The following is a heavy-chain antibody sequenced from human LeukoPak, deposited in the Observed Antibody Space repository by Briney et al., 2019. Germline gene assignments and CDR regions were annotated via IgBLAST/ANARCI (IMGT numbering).Heavy chain of an antibody. J-gene: IGHJ6*03. CDR3: AKGSESGYSYGYSYYYYMDV. Sequence: GGSLRLSCAASGFTFSSYGMSWVRQAPGKGLEWVSAISGSGGSTYYADSVKGRFTISRDNSKNTLYLQMNSLRAEDTAVYYCAKGSESGYSYGYSYYYYMDVWGEGTTVTVSS. D-gene: IGHD5-18*01. CDR2: ISGSGGST. V-gene: IGHV3-23*01. CDR1: GFTFSSYG.